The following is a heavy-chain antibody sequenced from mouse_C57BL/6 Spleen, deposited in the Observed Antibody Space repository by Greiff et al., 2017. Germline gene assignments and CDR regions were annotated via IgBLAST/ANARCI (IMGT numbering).Heavy chain of an antibody. D-gene: IGHD2-4*01. CDR2: ISYDGSN. CDR3: AREWDYAYWYFDV. Sequence: ESGPGLVKPSQSLSLTCSVTGYSITSGYYWNWIRQFPGNKLEWMGYISYDGSNNYNPSLKNRISITRDTSKNQFFLKLNSVTTEDTATYYCAREWDYAYWYFDVWGTGTTVTVSS. V-gene: IGHV3-6*01. J-gene: IGHJ1*03. CDR1: GYSITSGYY.